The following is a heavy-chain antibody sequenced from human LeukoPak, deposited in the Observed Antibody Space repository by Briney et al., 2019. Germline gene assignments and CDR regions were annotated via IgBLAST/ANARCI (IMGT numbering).Heavy chain of an antibody. J-gene: IGHJ6*02. CDR3: ARVPGYSGYFYGMDV. Sequence: GGSLRLSCAASGFTFSSDWMHWVRQAPGKGLVWVSRINDDGSSKGYADSVKGRFTISRDNAMNTLYLRMNSLRAEDTAVYYCARVPGYSGYFYGMDVWGQGTTVTVSS. V-gene: IGHV3-74*01. CDR1: GFTFSSDW. CDR2: INDDGSSK. D-gene: IGHD5-12*01.